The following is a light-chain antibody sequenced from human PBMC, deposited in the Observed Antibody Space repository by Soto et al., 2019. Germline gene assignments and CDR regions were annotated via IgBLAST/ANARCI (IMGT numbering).Light chain of an antibody. V-gene: IGKV1-39*01. CDR3: LQSYSPPFT. CDR2: AAS. Sequence: DIQMTQSPYSLSASVGYRVTITCRASQGISTSLNWYQQKPGQDPKLLIYAASSLQRGVPSRFSDSASGTEFTLTISSLQPADFATYYCLQSYSPPFTFGPGTKVDIK. J-gene: IGKJ3*01. CDR1: QGISTS.